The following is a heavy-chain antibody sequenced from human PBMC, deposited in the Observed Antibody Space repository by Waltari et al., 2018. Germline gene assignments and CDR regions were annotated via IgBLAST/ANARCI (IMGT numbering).Heavy chain of an antibody. CDR1: GFLFSNYY. CDR2: IRNKANGGTA. J-gene: IGHJ4*02. D-gene: IGHD3-16*01. CDR3: VRPSQNVPFDH. Sequence: EVRLVESGGGLVQPGGSLRVSCAASGFLFSNYYMQWVRQAPGKGPEWVGFIRNKANGGTAEYAASVKGRFTISRDDSKRIASLQMNSLKTEDTAVYYCVRPSQNVPFDHWGQGVLVTVSS. V-gene: IGHV3-49*04.